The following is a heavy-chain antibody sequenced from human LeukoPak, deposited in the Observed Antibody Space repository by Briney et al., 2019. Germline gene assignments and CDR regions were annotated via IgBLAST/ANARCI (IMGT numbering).Heavy chain of an antibody. CDR3: ARHADSGFGELAFDY. CDR1: GGSISSSSYY. V-gene: IGHV4-39*01. J-gene: IGHJ4*02. CDR2: MYYNGNI. Sequence: SETLSLTCTVSGGSISSSSYYWGWIRRPPGKGLEWIGSMYYNGNIFYNPSLKSRVTISVDTAKNQLSLELTSVTDADTAVYYCARHADSGFGELAFDYWGQGTLVTVSS. D-gene: IGHD3-10*01.